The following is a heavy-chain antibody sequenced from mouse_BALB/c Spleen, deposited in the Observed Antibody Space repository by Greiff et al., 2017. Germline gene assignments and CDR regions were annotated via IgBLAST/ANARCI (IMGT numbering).Heavy chain of an antibody. Sequence: VQLQQSGAELVKPGASVKLSCTASGFNIKDTYMHWVKQRPEQGLEWIGRIDPANGNTKYDPKFQGKATITADTSSNTAYLQLSSLTSEDTAVYYCARGGYGYDAWFAYWGQGTLVTVSA. CDR3: ARGGYGYDAWFAY. D-gene: IGHD2-2*01. V-gene: IGHV14-3*02. J-gene: IGHJ3*01. CDR2: IDPANGNT. CDR1: GFNIKDTY.